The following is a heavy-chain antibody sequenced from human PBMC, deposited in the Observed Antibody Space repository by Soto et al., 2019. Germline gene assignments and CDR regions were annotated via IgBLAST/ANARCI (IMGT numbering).Heavy chain of an antibody. Sequence: ASVKVSCKASGYTFTSYYMHWVRQAPRQGLEWLGIINSSGGSTSHSQKFQVRVSMTRDTTTSTVYIELSSLRSEDTAVYYCARSHKEFPGDSSGWWYYFDYWGQGTLVTVSS. CDR3: ARSHKEFPGDSSGWWYYFDY. CDR2: INSSGGST. V-gene: IGHV1-46*01. J-gene: IGHJ4*02. CDR1: GYTFTSYY. D-gene: IGHD6-19*01.